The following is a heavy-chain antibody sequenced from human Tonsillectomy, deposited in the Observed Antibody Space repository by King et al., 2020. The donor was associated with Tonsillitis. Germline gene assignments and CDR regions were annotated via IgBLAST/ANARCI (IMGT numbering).Heavy chain of an antibody. D-gene: IGHD1-14*01. CDR1: GFTFNNYG. CDR3: AIDRNLDY. Sequence: VQLVESGGGVVQPGGSLRLSCAASGFTFNNYGIHWVRQAPGKGMEWVAFIRYDGSNKYYADSVKGRFTISRDNSKNTLYLQMNSLSAEDTAVYYCAIDRNLDYWGQGTLVTVSS. J-gene: IGHJ4*02. V-gene: IGHV3-30*02. CDR2: IRYDGSNK.